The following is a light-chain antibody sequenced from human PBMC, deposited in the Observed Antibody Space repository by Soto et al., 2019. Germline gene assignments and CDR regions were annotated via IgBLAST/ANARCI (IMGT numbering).Light chain of an antibody. CDR2: EVV. CDR3: KSYAGSNTYV. V-gene: IGLV2-8*01. CDR1: KNDIGLYDF. Sequence: QSALTQPPSTSGYTGHSVTSSCTGTKNDIGLYDFVPWYQPPPGQAPRPLIYEVVQRPSGVPHRFSGSNSGNTAYLTVSGLQAADEVYYFCKSYAGSNTYVFGTGNKVTVL. J-gene: IGLJ1*01.